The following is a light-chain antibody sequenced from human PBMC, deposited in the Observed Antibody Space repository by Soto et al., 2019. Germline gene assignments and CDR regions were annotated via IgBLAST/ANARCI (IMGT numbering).Light chain of an antibody. V-gene: IGKV3-20*01. J-gene: IGKJ1*01. CDR2: GAS. CDR3: QQYGSSGT. Sequence: IVLTQSPGTLSLSPGERATLSCRASQTVSSNYLAWCQQRPGQARRLLIYGASTRAAGIPDRFSGSGSGAVFTLTISRMEPEDFAVYYCQQYGSSGTFGQGTKVDIK. CDR1: QTVSSNY.